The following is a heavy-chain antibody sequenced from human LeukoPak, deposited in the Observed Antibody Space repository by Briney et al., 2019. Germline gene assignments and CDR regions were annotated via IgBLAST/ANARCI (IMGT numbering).Heavy chain of an antibody. Sequence: GGSLRLSCAASGFTFDDYAMHWVRQAPGKGLEWVSGISWNSGSIGYADSVKGRFTISRDNAKNSLYLQMNSLRAEDTALYYCSKGEGEAPWNVIGVFDYWGQGTLVTVSS. CDR2: ISWNSGSI. V-gene: IGHV3-9*01. D-gene: IGHD3-16*02. J-gene: IGHJ4*02. CDR3: SKGEGEAPWNVIGVFDY. CDR1: GFTFDDYA.